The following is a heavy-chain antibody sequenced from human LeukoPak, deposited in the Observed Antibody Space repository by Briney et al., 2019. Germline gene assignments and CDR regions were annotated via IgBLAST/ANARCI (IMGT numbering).Heavy chain of an antibody. CDR1: GGSISSRSYY. V-gene: IGHV4-39*07. Sequence: SETLSLTCTVSGGSISSRSYYWGWIRQPPGKGLEWIGSIYYSGSTYYNPSLKSRVTISVDTSKNQFSLKLSSVTAADTAVYYCARAADIVVVPAVKIAFDIWGQGTMVTVSS. D-gene: IGHD2-2*01. CDR3: ARAADIVVVPAVKIAFDI. J-gene: IGHJ3*02. CDR2: IYYSGST.